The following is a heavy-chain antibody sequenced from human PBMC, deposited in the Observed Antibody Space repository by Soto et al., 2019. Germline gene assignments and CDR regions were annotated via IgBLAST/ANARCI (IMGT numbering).Heavy chain of an antibody. CDR3: ASHVVSYQQLVDY. Sequence: QLQLQESGPGLVKPSETLSLTCTVSGGSISSSSYYWGWIRQPPGEGLEWIGRLYYSGSTYYNPSLKSRVAISVDTSKNQFALTLSSVTAADTAVYYCASHVVSYQQLVDYWGQGTLVTVSS. J-gene: IGHJ4*02. D-gene: IGHD6-6*01. CDR1: GGSISSSSYY. V-gene: IGHV4-39*01. CDR2: LYYSGST.